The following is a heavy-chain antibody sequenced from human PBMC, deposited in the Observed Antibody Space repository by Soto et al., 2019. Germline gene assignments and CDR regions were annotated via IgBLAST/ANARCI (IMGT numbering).Heavy chain of an antibody. CDR1: GYSFTSYW. Sequence: GGSLRLSCKGSGYSFTSYWIGWVRQMPGKGLEWMGIIYPGDSDTRYSPSFQGQVTISADKSISTAYLQWSSLKASDTAMYYCARQLTDSYGYYYYYGMDVWGQGTTVTVSS. D-gene: IGHD5-18*01. CDR3: ARQLTDSYGYYYYYGMDV. J-gene: IGHJ6*02. CDR2: IYPGDSDT. V-gene: IGHV5-51*01.